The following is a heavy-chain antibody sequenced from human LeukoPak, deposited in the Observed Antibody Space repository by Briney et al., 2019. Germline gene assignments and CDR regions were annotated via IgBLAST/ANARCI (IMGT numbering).Heavy chain of an antibody. CDR3: ARNHGEGYCSGGSCYAIDY. CDR2: IYSGGST. J-gene: IGHJ4*02. D-gene: IGHD2-15*01. V-gene: IGHV3-53*01. Sequence: PGGSLRLSCAASGFTVSSNYMSWVRQAPGKGLEWVSVIYSGGSTYYADSVKGRFTISRDNSKNTLFLQMSSLRAEDTAVYYCARNHGEGYCSGGSCYAIDYWGQGTLVTVSS. CDR1: GFTVSSNY.